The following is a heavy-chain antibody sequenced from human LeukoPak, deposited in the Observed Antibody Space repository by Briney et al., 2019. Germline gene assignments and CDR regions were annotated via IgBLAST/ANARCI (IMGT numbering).Heavy chain of an antibody. J-gene: IGHJ4*02. Sequence: GGSLRLSCAASGFTFSSYAMSWVRQAPGKGLEWVSAISGSGGSTYYADSVKGRFTISRDNSKNTLYLQLNSLRAEDTAVYYCAKVAHYYGSGSYYEYYFDYWGQGTLVTVSS. D-gene: IGHD3-10*01. V-gene: IGHV3-23*01. CDR3: AKVAHYYGSGSYYEYYFDY. CDR1: GFTFSSYA. CDR2: ISGSGGST.